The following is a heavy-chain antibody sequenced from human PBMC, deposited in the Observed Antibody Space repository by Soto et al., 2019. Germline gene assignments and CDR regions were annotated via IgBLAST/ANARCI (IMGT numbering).Heavy chain of an antibody. CDR1: GYSFTSYL. J-gene: IGHJ6*03. V-gene: IGHV5-51*01. Sequence: GGALKISCKGFGYSFTSYLIGWVRQVAGKGLEWMGIIYTGDSDTRYSPSFQGQVTISADKSISTAYLQWSSLKASDTAMYYCARGYYYMDVWGKGTSVTVSS. CDR3: ARGYYYMDV. CDR2: IYTGDSDT.